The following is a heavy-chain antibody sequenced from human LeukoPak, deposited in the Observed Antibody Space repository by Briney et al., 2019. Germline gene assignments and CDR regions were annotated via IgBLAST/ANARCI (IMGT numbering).Heavy chain of an antibody. CDR1: GGSISSYY. V-gene: IGHV4-59*01. CDR2: IYYSGST. J-gene: IGHJ2*01. CDR3: ARDRPSEYCGGDCPPQGYFEL. Sequence: PSETLSLTCTVSGGSISSYYWSWIRQPPGKGLEWIGYIYYSGSTNYNPSLESRVTISVDTSKNQFSLKLSSVTAADTAVYYCARDRPSEYCGGDCPPQGYFELWGRGTLVTVSS. D-gene: IGHD2-21*02.